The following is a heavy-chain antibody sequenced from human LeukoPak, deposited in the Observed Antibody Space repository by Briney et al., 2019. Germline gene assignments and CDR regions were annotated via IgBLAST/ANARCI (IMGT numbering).Heavy chain of an antibody. CDR1: GGSISSSNW. V-gene: IGHV4-4*02. CDR3: ARQSMVRGVINRSINWFDP. Sequence: PSGTLSLTCAVSGGSISSSNWWSWVRQPPGKGLEWIGEIYHSGSTNYNPSLKSRVTISVDKSKNQFSLKLSSVTAADTAVYYCARQSMVRGVINRSINWFDPWGQGTLVTVSS. D-gene: IGHD3-10*01. CDR2: IYHSGST. J-gene: IGHJ5*02.